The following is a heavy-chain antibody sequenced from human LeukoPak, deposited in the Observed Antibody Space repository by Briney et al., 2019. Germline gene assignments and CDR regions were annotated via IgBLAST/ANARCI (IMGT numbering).Heavy chain of an antibody. D-gene: IGHD1-26*01. CDR3: ARDRSREGHYYYYGMDV. CDR2: INHSGST. CDR1: GGSFSGYY. Sequence: SETLSLTCAVYGGSFSGYYWSWIRQPPGKGLEWIGEINHSGSTNYNPSLKSRVTISVDTSKNQFSLKLSSVTAADTAVYYCARDRSREGHYYYYGMDVWGQGTTVTISS. J-gene: IGHJ6*02. V-gene: IGHV4-34*01.